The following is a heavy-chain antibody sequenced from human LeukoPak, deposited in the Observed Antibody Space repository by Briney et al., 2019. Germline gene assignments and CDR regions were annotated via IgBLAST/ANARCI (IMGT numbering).Heavy chain of an antibody. CDR3: ASDIPGIAASINGG. CDR1: GFTFCNNY. V-gene: IGHV3-53*01. CDR2: IYSGGST. Sequence: TGGSLRLSCTVSGFTFCNNYMNWVRQAPGKGLEWVSLIYSGGSTYYADSVKGRFTISRDNSKNTLYLQMNSLRAEDTAVYYCASDIPGIAASINGGWGQGTLVTVSS. J-gene: IGHJ4*02. D-gene: IGHD6-13*01.